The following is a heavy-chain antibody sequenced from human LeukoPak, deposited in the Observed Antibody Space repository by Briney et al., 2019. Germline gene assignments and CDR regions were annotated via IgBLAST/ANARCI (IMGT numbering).Heavy chain of an antibody. J-gene: IGHJ5*02. CDR1: GFTFSSYA. CDR3: ARTGIAARPTVWFDP. Sequence: GGSLRLSCAASGFTFSSYAKSWVRQAPGKGLVWVSHINNDGSSINYADSVKGRFTISRDNAKNTLYLQMNSLRAEDTAVYYCARTGIAARPTVWFDPWGQGTLVTVSS. D-gene: IGHD6-6*01. CDR2: INNDGSSI. V-gene: IGHV3-74*01.